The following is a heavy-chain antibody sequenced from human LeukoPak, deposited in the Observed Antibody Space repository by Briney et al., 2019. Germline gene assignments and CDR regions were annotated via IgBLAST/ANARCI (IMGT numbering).Heavy chain of an antibody. Sequence: GESLKISCKGSGYRFTNYWIGWVRQMPGKGLEWMGIIYPGDSDTRYSPSFQGQVTLSADKSINTAYLQWSSLKASDTAMYYCARRSSGSYYETWGQGTLVTVSS. CDR3: ARRSSGSYYET. D-gene: IGHD1-26*01. CDR1: GYRFTNYW. CDR2: IYPGDSDT. V-gene: IGHV5-51*01. J-gene: IGHJ5*02.